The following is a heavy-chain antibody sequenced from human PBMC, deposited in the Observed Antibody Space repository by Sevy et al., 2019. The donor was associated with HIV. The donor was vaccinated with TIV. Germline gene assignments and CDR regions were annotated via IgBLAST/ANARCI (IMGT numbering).Heavy chain of an antibody. CDR3: GRAGGCSTTGCYLSDY. CDR2: IWYDGNNK. V-gene: IGHV3-33*01. J-gene: IGHJ4*02. Sequence: GGCLRLSCAASGFSFSSYAMHWVRQAPGKGLEWVAIIWYDGNNKYYADTVKGRFTISRDNSKNTPYLKMNSLRAEYTDGYYCGRAGGCSTTGCYLSDYWGQGTLVTVSS. CDR1: GFSFSSYA. D-gene: IGHD2-2*01.